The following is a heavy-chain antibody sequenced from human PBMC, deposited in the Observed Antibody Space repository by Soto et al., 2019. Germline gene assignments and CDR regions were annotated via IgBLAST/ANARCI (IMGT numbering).Heavy chain of an antibody. D-gene: IGHD3-10*01. J-gene: IGHJ4*02. Sequence: DVKLLESGGGLVQPGGSLRLSCAASQFTFSSFAMTWVRQAPGKGLEWVSFISETGDSLSYAESVKGRFTISRDNSKNTLYLQMSSLRPEDTAVYYCVKGGWLDYWGKGTLVTVSS. V-gene: IGHV3-23*01. CDR3: VKGGWLDY. CDR2: ISETGDSL. CDR1: QFTFSSFA.